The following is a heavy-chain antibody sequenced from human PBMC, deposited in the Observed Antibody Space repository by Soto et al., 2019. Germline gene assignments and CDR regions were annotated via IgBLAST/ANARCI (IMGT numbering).Heavy chain of an antibody. CDR1: GGSINGYY. CDR3: ARDSRDSSGRYFDY. Sequence: SETLSLTCTVSGGSINGYYWSWIRQPAGKGLEWIGRIYTSGSTNYNPSLKSRVTMSVDTSKNQFSLKLDSVTAADTAVYYCARDSRDSSGRYFDYWGQGTLVTVSS. J-gene: IGHJ4*02. CDR2: IYTSGST. D-gene: IGHD6-19*01. V-gene: IGHV4-4*07.